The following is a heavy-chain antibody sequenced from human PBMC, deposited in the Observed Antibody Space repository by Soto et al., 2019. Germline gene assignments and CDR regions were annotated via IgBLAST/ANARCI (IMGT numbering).Heavy chain of an antibody. CDR3: ARRSVVAATRVAYFDY. CDR2: IIPIFGTA. J-gene: IGHJ4*02. Sequence: QVQLVQSGAEVKKPGSSVKVSCKASGGTFSSYAISWVRQAPGQGLEWMGGIIPIFGTANYAQKFQGRVTITADESTSSAYRELSSLRSEDTAVYYCARRSVVAATRVAYFDYWGQGTLVTVSS. V-gene: IGHV1-69*12. D-gene: IGHD2-15*01. CDR1: GGTFSSYA.